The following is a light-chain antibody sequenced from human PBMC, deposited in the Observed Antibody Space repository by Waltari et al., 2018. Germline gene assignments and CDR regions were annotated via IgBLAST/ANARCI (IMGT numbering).Light chain of an antibody. CDR3: AAWDDSLNGSWV. J-gene: IGLJ3*02. V-gene: IGLV1-44*01. CDR1: SSNIGSNT. CDR2: SNN. Sequence: QSGLTQPPSASGTPGQRVTISWSGSSSNIGSNTVTWYQQLPGTAPKLLISSNNQRPSGVPDRFSGSKSGTSASLAISGLQSEDEADYYCAAWDDSLNGSWVFGGGTKLTVL.